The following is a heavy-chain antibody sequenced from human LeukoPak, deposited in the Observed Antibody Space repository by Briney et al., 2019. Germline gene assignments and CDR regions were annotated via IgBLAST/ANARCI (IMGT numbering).Heavy chain of an antibody. CDR2: INVYNGNT. CDR3: ARGGGEWLLPNSRYYFDY. D-gene: IGHD3-22*01. J-gene: IGHJ4*02. Sequence: ASVKVSCKASGYSFKTYGISWVRQAPGQGLEWMGWINVYNGNTKYAQKLQGRVTMTTDTSTSTAYMELRSLRSDDTAVYYCARGGGEWLLPNSRYYFDYWGQGTLVTVSS. V-gene: IGHV1-18*01. CDR1: GYSFKTYG.